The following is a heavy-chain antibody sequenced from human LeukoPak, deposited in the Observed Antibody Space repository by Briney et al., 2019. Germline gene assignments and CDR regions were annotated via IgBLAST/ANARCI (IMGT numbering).Heavy chain of an antibody. V-gene: IGHV1-18*01. CDR1: GYTFTSYG. D-gene: IGHD6-19*01. Sequence: GASVKVSCKASGYTFTSYGISWVRQAPGQGLEWMGWISAYNGNTNYAQKLQGRVTMTTDTSTSTAYMELRSLRSDDTAVYYCARGAPVAGSNNWFDPWGQGTLATVSS. CDR3: ARGAPVAGSNNWFDP. CDR2: ISAYNGNT. J-gene: IGHJ5*02.